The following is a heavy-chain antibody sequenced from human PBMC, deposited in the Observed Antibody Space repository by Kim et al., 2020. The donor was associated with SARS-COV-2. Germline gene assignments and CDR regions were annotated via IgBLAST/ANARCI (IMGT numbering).Heavy chain of an antibody. CDR3: ARVSSSSYTKRAFDY. Sequence: SETLSLTCAVYGGSFSGYYWSWIRQPPGKGLEWIGEINHSGSTNYNPSLKSRVTISVDTSKNQFSLKLSSVTAADTAVYYCARVSSSSYTKRAFDYWGQGTLVTVSS. V-gene: IGHV4-34*01. CDR1: GGSFSGYY. J-gene: IGHJ4*02. D-gene: IGHD6-13*01. CDR2: INHSGST.